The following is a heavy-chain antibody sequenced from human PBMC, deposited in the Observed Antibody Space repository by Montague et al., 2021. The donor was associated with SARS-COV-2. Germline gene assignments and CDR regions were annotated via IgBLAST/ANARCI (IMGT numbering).Heavy chain of an antibody. V-gene: IGHV2-5*02. Sequence: PALVKPTQTLTLTCFLSGFSLSTDGMGVGWIRQPSGRALEWLALIYWDDAGRYSPSLRSRLTIAKDTSKTQVILTMTNMDPVDTATYYCAPRREDATQITESCDPWGQGSMVTVSP. CDR1: GFSLSTDGMG. D-gene: IGHD3-10*01. CDR3: APRREDATQITESCDP. CDR2: IYWDDAG. J-gene: IGHJ5*02.